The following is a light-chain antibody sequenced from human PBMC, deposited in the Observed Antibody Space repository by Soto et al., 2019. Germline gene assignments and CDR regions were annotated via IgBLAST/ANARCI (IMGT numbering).Light chain of an antibody. Sequence: DIQMTQPPSSLSASVGETVTITCRASQSISRYVNWYQQKPGTAPKVLIYHASNLQSGVPSRFSGSGSGTEFTLTISRLEPEDFAVYYCQQYHNSLWTFGQGTKVDIK. CDR1: QSISRY. CDR3: QQYHNSLWT. CDR2: HAS. V-gene: IGKV1-39*01. J-gene: IGKJ1*01.